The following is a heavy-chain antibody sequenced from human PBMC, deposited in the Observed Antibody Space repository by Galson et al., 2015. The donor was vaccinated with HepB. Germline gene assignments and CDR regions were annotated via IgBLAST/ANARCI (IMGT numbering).Heavy chain of an antibody. D-gene: IGHD1-1*01. CDR3: ARDLRGRDNGWIDP. Sequence: SETLSLTCTVSGDSISDYYWSWIRQPPGKGLEWIGYIYYSGYTNYNPSLKSRVTISLDTSKNQFSLRLTSVTAADTAVYYCARDLRGRDNGWIDPWGQGTLVTVSS. CDR2: IYYSGYT. CDR1: GDSISDYY. V-gene: IGHV4-59*01. J-gene: IGHJ5*02.